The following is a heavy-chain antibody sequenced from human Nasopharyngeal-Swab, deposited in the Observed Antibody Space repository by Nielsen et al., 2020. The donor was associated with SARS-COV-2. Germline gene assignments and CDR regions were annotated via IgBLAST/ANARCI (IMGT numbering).Heavy chain of an antibody. Sequence: GESLKISCAASGFTFSSYWMSWVRQAPGKGLEWVANIKQDGSEKYYVDSVKGRFTISRDNAKNSLYLQMNSLRAEDTAVYYCAREGAVAGDSDYWGQGTLVTVSS. V-gene: IGHV3-7*04. J-gene: IGHJ4*02. CDR3: AREGAVAGDSDY. CDR1: GFTFSSYW. CDR2: IKQDGSEK. D-gene: IGHD6-19*01.